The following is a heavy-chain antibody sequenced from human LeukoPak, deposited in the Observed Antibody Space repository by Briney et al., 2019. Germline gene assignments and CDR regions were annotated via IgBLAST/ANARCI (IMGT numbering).Heavy chain of an antibody. CDR1: GYTFTDYY. CDR3: ARGGPYYDSSRANDLNY. CDR2: INPNSSGT. V-gene: IGHV1-2*04. D-gene: IGHD3-22*01. J-gene: IGHJ4*02. Sequence: ASVKVSCKASGYTFTDYYMQWVRQAPGQGLEWIGWINPNSSGTHYVQRFQGWVTMTRDTSISTAYMELSRLTSDDTAVYCCARGGPYYDSSRANDLNYWGQGTLVTVSS.